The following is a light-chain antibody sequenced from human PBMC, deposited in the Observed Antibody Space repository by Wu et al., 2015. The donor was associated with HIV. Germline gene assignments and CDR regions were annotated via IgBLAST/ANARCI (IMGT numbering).Light chain of an antibody. Sequence: LTQSPATLSVSPGERATLSCRTSQNVHDDLAWYQQKPGQAPRLLIYDTSSRATGVPARFSGSGSETEFTLTISSLQSEDFGIYYCQQYNKWPRFGQGTKVEMK. CDR2: DTS. V-gene: IGKV3-15*01. CDR3: QQYNKWPR. J-gene: IGKJ1*01. CDR1: QNVHDD.